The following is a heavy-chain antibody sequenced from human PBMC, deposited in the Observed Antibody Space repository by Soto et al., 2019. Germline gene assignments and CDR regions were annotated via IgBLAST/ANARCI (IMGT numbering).Heavy chain of an antibody. CDR1: GFTFSSYA. Sequence: GGSLRLSCAASGFTFSSYAMSWVRQAPGKGLEWVSDISDSGGRTYHADSVKGRFTISRDNFKNTLYLQMNSLRAEDTAVYYCARPYSGYAVDYWGQGTLVTVSS. D-gene: IGHD5-12*01. CDR3: ARPYSGYAVDY. V-gene: IGHV3-23*01. CDR2: ISDSGGRT. J-gene: IGHJ4*02.